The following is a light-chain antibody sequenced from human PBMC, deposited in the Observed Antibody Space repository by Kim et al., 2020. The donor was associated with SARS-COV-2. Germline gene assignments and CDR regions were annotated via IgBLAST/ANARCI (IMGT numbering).Light chain of an antibody. CDR3: QQYNNWLTWT. Sequence: EIVMSQSPATLSVSPGERATLSCRASQSISTNLAWYQQKPGQAPRLLIYDASTRATGIPARFSGSGSGTEFTLTISSLQYDDFAIYHCQQYNNWLTWTFGQGTKVDIK. CDR1: QSISTN. J-gene: IGKJ1*01. V-gene: IGKV3-15*01. CDR2: DAS.